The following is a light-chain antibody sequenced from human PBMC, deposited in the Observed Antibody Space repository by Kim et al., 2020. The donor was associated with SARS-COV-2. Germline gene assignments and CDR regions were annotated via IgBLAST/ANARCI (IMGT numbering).Light chain of an antibody. Sequence: RQTATLTCPGDSNNVGNQGAAWLQQHQGHPPKLLSYRTNNRPSGISERFSASRSGNTASLTITGLQPEDEADYYCSAWDSSLSAWVFGGGTKLTVL. J-gene: IGLJ3*02. V-gene: IGLV10-54*01. CDR1: SNNVGNQG. CDR3: SAWDSSLSAWV. CDR2: RTN.